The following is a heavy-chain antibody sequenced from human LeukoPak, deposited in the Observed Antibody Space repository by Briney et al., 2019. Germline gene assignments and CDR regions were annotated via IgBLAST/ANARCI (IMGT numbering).Heavy chain of an antibody. CDR1: GLTFGSHG. V-gene: IGHV3-23*01. D-gene: IGHD1-14*01. CDR2: ISGSGGTT. J-gene: IGHJ6*03. CDR3: AKSGILYSYYMDV. Sequence: PGGSLSLSCAASGLTFGSHGMSWVRQAPGKGLEWVSTISGSGGTTYYPDSVKGRFTVSRDNSKDTLYPQMNSLRVDDTAIYYCAKSGILYSYYMDVWGKGTTVTVSS.